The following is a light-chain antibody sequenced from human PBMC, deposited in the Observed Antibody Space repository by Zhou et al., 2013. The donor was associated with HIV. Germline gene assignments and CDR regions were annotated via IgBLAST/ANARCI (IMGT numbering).Light chain of an antibody. CDR2: DAS. V-gene: IGKV1-39*01. J-gene: IGKJ4*01. CDR3: QQSYSTWLT. Sequence: DIQMTQSPSSLSVSVGDRVTITCRASQSISSYLNWYQQKPGKAPKLLIYDASSLQSGVPSRFSGSGSGTDFTLTISSLQPEDFATYYCQQSYSTWLTFGGGTKVEIK. CDR1: QSISSY.